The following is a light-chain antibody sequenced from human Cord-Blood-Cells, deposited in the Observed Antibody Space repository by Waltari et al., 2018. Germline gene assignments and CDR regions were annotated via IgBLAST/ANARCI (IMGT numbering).Light chain of an antibody. CDR2: DVS. CDR3: SSYTSSSTLV. CDR1: SSYVGGYNY. J-gene: IGLJ3*02. V-gene: IGLV2-14*03. Sequence: QSALTQPASVSGSPGQLITISCTGTSSYVGGYNYVSWYQQHPGKAPKLMIYDVSTRPSGVSNRFSGSKSGNTASPTISGLQAEDEADYYCSSYTSSSTLVFGGGTKLTVL.